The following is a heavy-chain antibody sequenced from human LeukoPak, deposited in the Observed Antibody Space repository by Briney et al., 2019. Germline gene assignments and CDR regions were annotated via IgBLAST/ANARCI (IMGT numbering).Heavy chain of an antibody. D-gene: IGHD2-2*01. V-gene: IGHV3-23*01. J-gene: IGHJ4*02. CDR2: FSGSGGRT. Sequence: TGGSLRLSCTASGFTFSTYAMSWVRQAPGKGLEWVSTFSGSGGRTLYADPVKGRFVISRDNSKNTLYLQMNSLRAEDTAVYYCAKVTSSYNYFDYWGQGAPVTVSS. CDR3: AKVTSSYNYFDY. CDR1: GFTFSTYA.